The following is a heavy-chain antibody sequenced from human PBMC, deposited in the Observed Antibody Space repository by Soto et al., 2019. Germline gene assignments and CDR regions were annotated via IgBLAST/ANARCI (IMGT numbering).Heavy chain of an antibody. CDR1: GFTFSSYA. Sequence: GGSLRLSCAASGFTFSSYAMDWVRQAPGEGLEWVSAISSGGDNKYYRDSVKGRFTVSRDNSRSTLYLQMNSLRPEDTAVYYCAKGITFFGVGITHYYYHMDVWGKGTTVTVSS. D-gene: IGHD3-3*01. J-gene: IGHJ6*03. V-gene: IGHV3-30*18. CDR2: ISSGGDNK. CDR3: AKGITFFGVGITHYYYHMDV.